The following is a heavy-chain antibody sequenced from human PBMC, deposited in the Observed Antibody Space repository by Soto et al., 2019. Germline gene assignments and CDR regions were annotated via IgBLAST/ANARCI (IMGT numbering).Heavy chain of an antibody. CDR3: ARDQLEGNWFDP. CDR1: GGSISSGGYS. J-gene: IGHJ5*02. Sequence: SETLSLTCAVSGGSISSGGYSWNWIRQPLGKGLEWIGYIYHSGSTYYNPSLKSRVTISVDKSKNQFSLKLTSVTAADTAVYYCARDQLEGNWFDPWGQGALVTVSS. CDR2: IYHSGST. V-gene: IGHV4-30-2*01. D-gene: IGHD1-1*01.